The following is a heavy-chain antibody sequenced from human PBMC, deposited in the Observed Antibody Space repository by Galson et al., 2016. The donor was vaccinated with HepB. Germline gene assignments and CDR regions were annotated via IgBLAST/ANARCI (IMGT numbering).Heavy chain of an antibody. CDR3: ARLYGDVTLFDY. J-gene: IGHJ4*02. Sequence: SLRLSCAASGFIFSSSWMSWVRQAPGKGLEWVANIKPDGSCRYYLDSLKGRFTVSRDNAKNSLYLQMNSLRVDDAAVYYCARLYGDVTLFDYWGQGTRVTVSS. V-gene: IGHV3-7*03. CDR2: IKPDGSCR. D-gene: IGHD4-17*01. CDR1: GFIFSSSW.